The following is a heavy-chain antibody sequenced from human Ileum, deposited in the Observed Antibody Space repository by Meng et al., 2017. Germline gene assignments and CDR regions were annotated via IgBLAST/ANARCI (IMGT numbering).Heavy chain of an antibody. CDR3: AHKTTVTTSGRGLFDY. CDR1: GFSLSTSGVG. V-gene: IGHV2-5*02. Sequence: ITLKESGPTLVKPTKTITLTCTFSGFSLSTSGVGVGWIRQPPGKALEWLALIYWDDDKRYSPSLKSRLTITKDTSKNQVVLTMTNMDPVDTATYYCAHKTTVTTSGRGLFDYWGQGTLVTVSS. D-gene: IGHD4-11*01. J-gene: IGHJ4*02. CDR2: IYWDDDK.